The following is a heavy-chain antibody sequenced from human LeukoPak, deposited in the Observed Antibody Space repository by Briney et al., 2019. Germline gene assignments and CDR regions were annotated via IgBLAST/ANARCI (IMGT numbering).Heavy chain of an antibody. Sequence: GGSLRLSCATSGFTFSNAWMNWVRQAPGKGLEWVGRIRSNSDGGTIDFAAPVKGRFTLSRDDSKTTLYLQMNSLQTEDTAVYYCATDFYDSTWGQGTLVTVSS. CDR1: GFTFSNAW. CDR3: ATDFYDST. CDR2: IRSNSDGGTI. V-gene: IGHV3-15*07. D-gene: IGHD3-22*01. J-gene: IGHJ5*02.